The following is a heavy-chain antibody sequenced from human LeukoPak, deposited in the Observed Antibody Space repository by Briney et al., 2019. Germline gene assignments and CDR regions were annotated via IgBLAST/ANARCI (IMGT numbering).Heavy chain of an antibody. J-gene: IGHJ4*02. V-gene: IGHV3-33*01. CDR2: IWYDGSNK. CDR3: VRDCTNGVCYRFDY. D-gene: IGHD2-8*01. CDR1: GFTFSSYG. Sequence: GRSLRLSCAASGFTFSSYGMHWVRQASGKGLEWVAVIWYDGSNKYYADSVKGRFTISRDNSKNTLYLQMNSLRAEDTAVYYCVRDCTNGVCYRFDYWGQGTLVTVSS.